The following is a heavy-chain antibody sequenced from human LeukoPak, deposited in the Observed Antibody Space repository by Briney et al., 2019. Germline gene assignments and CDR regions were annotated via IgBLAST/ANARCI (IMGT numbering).Heavy chain of an antibody. D-gene: IGHD6-19*01. J-gene: IGHJ4*02. CDR3: ARAVAGTDFDY. CDR2: IGTAGDT. V-gene: IGHV3-13*01. CDR1: GFTFSSYD. Sequence: XRLSCXASGFTFSSYDMHWVRQATGKGLEWVSAIGTAGDTYYPGSVKGRFTISRENAKNSLYLQMNSLRAGDTAVYYCARAVAGTDFDYWGQGTLVTVSS.